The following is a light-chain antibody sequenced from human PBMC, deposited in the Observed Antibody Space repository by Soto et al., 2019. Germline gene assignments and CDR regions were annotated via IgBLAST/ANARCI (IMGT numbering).Light chain of an antibody. J-gene: IGLJ2*01. CDR2: LNSDDSH. CDR1: SGHSSYA. CDR3: QTWGTGIVI. Sequence: QSVLTQSPSASASLGASVKLTCTLSSGHSSYAIAWHQQQPEMGPRLLMKLNSDDSHSKGDGIPDRFSGSSSGAERYLTISSLQSEDVADYYCQTWGTGIVIFGGGTKLTVL. V-gene: IGLV4-69*01.